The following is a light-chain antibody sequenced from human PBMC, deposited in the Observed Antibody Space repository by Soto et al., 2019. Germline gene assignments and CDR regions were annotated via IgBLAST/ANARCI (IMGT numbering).Light chain of an antibody. V-gene: IGKV4-1*01. J-gene: IGKJ1*01. CDR2: WAS. CDR1: QSVLHSYNNKNY. Sequence: EIVMTQSPDSLAVSLGEGASINCKSSQSVLHSYNNKNYLAWYQQKPGQPPTLLIYWASTRESGVPDRFSGSGSGTDFTLTISGLQAEDVALYYCQQYYSSPLTFGQGTKVEI. CDR3: QQYYSSPLT.